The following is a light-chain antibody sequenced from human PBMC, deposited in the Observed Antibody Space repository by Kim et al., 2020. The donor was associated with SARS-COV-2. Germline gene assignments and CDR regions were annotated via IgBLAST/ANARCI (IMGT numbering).Light chain of an antibody. CDR3: LLYYGGAQMV. CDR1: TGAVTSTNL. V-gene: IGLV7-43*01. CDR2: TTH. Sequence: QTVVTQEPSLTVSPGETVTLTCGSSTGAVTSTNLPNWFQQKSGQAHRGLIYTTHNKHSWTPARFSGSLLGDKAALTLSGAQPEDEAEYYCLLYYGGAQMVFGGGTQLTVL. J-gene: IGLJ2*01.